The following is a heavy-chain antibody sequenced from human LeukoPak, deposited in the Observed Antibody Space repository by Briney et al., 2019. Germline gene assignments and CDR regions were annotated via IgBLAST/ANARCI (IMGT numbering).Heavy chain of an antibody. J-gene: IGHJ4*02. CDR2: IKHDESKT. V-gene: IGHV3-7*01. D-gene: IGHD2-21*02. Sequence: GGSLRLSCAASGFTFTNYWMSWVRQAPGKGPEWVANIKHDESKTYYDDSVKGRFTISRENAKNSLFLQKNSLRAEDTAVYYFARDASLYCAGDTCYWAFDHWGQGTLVTVSS. CDR3: ARDASLYCAGDTCYWAFDH. CDR1: GFTFTNYW.